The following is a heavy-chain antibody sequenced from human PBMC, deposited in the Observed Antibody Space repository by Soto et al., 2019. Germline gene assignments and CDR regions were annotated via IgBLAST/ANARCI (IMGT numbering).Heavy chain of an antibody. CDR3: ARAGGRHPPGMDV. J-gene: IGHJ6*02. CDR1: GGSISSYY. D-gene: IGHD3-10*01. CDR2: IYYSGST. Sequence: ETLSLTCTVSGGSISSYYWSWIRQPPGKGLEWIEYIYYSGSTNYNPSLKSRVTISVDTSKNQFSLKLSSVTAADTAVYYCARAGGRHPPGMDVWGQGTTVTVSS. V-gene: IGHV4-59*01.